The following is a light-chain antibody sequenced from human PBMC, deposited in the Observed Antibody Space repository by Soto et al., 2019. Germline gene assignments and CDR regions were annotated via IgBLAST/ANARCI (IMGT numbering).Light chain of an antibody. J-gene: IGLJ3*02. Sequence: QSALTQPASLSGSPGQSITISCTGTSSDIGAYDYVSWFQQHPGKAPKLMIYEVNNRPSGVSNRFSGSKSGNTAYLTVSGLQVEDEAEYYCAAWDDSLHCRVFGGGTKLTVL. CDR3: AAWDDSLHCRV. CDR2: EVN. CDR1: SSDIGAYDY. V-gene: IGLV2-14*01.